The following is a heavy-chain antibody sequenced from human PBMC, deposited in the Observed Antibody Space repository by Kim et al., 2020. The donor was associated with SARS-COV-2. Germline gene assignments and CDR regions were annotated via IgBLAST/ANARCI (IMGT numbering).Heavy chain of an antibody. V-gene: IGHV1-46*01. J-gene: IGHJ6*02. Sequence: QKFQGRVTMNRDTSTSTVYMELSSLRSEDTAVYYCARGIRYYYYYGMDVWGQGTTVTVSS. CDR3: ARGIRYYYYYGMDV.